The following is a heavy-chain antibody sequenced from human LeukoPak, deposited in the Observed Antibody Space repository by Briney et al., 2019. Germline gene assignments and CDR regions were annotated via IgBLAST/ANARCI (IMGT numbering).Heavy chain of an antibody. CDR3: VSPRGFSYGYFDY. Sequence: SETLSLTCTVSGGSINSYYWSWIRQPPGKGLEWIGSIYYTGITDYNPPLKSRVTISADTSKNQFSLTLGSVSATDTAVYYCVSPRGFSYGYFDYWGQGTLVTVSS. J-gene: IGHJ4*02. CDR1: GGSINSYY. D-gene: IGHD5-18*01. V-gene: IGHV4-59*08. CDR2: IYYTGIT.